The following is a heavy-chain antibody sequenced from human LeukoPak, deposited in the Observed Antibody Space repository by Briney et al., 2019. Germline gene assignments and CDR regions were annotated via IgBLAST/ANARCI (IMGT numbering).Heavy chain of an antibody. V-gene: IGHV4-39*01. J-gene: IGHJ4*02. D-gene: IGHD1-26*01. Sequence: SETLSLTCTVSGGSISSSSYYWGWIRQPPGKGLEWIGSIYYSGSTYYNPSLKSRVTISVDTSKNQFSLRLTSVTAADTAVYSCARHGTGVGATTAVDYWGQGTLATVSS. CDR1: GGSISSSSYY. CDR3: ARHGTGVGATTAVDY. CDR2: IYYSGST.